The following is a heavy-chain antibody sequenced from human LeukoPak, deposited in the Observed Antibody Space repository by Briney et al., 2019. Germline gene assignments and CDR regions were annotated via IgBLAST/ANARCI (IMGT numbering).Heavy chain of an antibody. V-gene: IGHV1-3*01. CDR1: GYTFTSYA. Sequence: GASVKVSCKASGYTFTSYAMHWVRQAPGQRLEWMGWINAGNGNTKYSQKFQGRVTITRDTSASTAYMELSSLRSEDTAVYYCARARYLNRATYYDILTGYRGEFDYWGQGTLVTVSS. J-gene: IGHJ4*02. CDR2: INAGNGNT. D-gene: IGHD3-9*01. CDR3: ARARYLNRATYYDILTGYRGEFDY.